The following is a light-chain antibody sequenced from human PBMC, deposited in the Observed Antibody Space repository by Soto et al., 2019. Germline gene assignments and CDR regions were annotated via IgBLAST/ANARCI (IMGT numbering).Light chain of an antibody. J-gene: IGKJ1*01. CDR1: QSVRSDY. Sequence: EIVLTQSPGTLCLSPGERATLSCRASQSVRSDYLAWYQQRPDQAPRLLIYGASSRATGIPDRFSGSGSGTDFTLTISGLAPEDFAVYYCQQYGSSPWTFGQGTKVEIK. CDR2: GAS. CDR3: QQYGSSPWT. V-gene: IGKV3-20*01.